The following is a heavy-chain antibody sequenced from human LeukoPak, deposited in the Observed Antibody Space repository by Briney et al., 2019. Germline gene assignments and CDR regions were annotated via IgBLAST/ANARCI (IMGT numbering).Heavy chain of an antibody. Sequence: ASVKVSCTASGYTFTSYYMHWVRQAPGQGLEWMGIINPSGGSTSYAQKFQGRVTMTRDTSTSTVYMELSSLRSEDTAVYYCARDYLVVAAPPPYGMDVWGQGTTVTVSS. D-gene: IGHD2-15*01. CDR2: INPSGGST. CDR1: GYTFTSYY. J-gene: IGHJ6*02. V-gene: IGHV1-46*01. CDR3: ARDYLVVAAPPPYGMDV.